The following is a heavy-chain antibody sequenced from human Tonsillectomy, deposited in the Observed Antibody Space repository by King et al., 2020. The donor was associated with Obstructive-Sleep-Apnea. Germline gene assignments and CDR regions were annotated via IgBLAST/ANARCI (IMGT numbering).Heavy chain of an antibody. V-gene: IGHV4-59*08. CDR1: GGSISSYY. CDR3: ARQESSGWLKGAFDI. CDR2: IYYSGST. Sequence: QLQESGPGLVKPSETLSLTCTVSGGSISSYYWSWIRQPPGKGLEWIGYIYYSGSTNYNPSLKSRVTISVDTSKNQFSLKLSSVTAADTAVYYCARQESSGWLKGAFDIWGQGTMVTVSS. J-gene: IGHJ3*02. D-gene: IGHD6-19*01.